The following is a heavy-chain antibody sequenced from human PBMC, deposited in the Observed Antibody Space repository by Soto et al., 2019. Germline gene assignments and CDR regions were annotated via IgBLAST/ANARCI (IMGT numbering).Heavy chain of an antibody. V-gene: IGHV3-13*01. Sequence: GGSLRLSXAASGFTFSSYDMHWVRQATGKGLEWVSAIGTAGDTYYPGSVKGRFTISRENAKNSLYLQMNSLRAGDTAVYYCARELRVAAAGTYYYYGMDVWGQGTTVTVSS. CDR3: ARELRVAAAGTYYYYGMDV. CDR1: GFTFSSYD. CDR2: IGTAGDT. J-gene: IGHJ6*02. D-gene: IGHD6-13*01.